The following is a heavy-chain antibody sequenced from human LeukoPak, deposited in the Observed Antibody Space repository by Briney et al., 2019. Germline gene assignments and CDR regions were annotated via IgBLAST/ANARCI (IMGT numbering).Heavy chain of an antibody. CDR2: IYSSGST. D-gene: IGHD3-22*01. CDR1: GGSISSYY. CDR3: AREVRSSGYSLDY. J-gene: IGHJ4*02. V-gene: IGHV4-4*07. Sequence: SETLSLTCTVSGGSISSYYWSWIRQPAGKGLEWIVRIYSSGSTNYNPSLKSRVTMSVDTSKNQFSLKLRSVTAADTAVYYCAREVRSSGYSLDYWGQGTLVTVSS.